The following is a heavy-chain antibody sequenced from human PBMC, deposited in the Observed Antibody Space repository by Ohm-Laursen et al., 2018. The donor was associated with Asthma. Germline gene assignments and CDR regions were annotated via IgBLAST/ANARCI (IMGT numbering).Heavy chain of an antibody. J-gene: IGHJ6*02. CDR1: GGTFSSYA. D-gene: IGHD6-19*01. CDR3: ARGRGSSGWYYGMNV. Sequence: ASVKVSCKSSGGTFSSYAINWVRQATGQGLEWMAWISAYNGNTNYAPKFQDRVTMTTDTSTSTAYMELRGLRSDDTAVYYCARGRGSSGWYYGMNVWGQGTTVTVSS. V-gene: IGHV1-18*01. CDR2: ISAYNGNT.